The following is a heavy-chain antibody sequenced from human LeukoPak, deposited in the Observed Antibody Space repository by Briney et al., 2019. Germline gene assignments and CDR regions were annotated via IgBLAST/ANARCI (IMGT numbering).Heavy chain of an antibody. J-gene: IGHJ4*02. V-gene: IGHV5-51*01. D-gene: IGHD6-13*01. CDR3: ARFGYTSSLDY. CDR1: VYILTNNC. CDR2: AYRGYSDA. Sequence: GESLKISCKVSVYILTNNCITWVGHVPGQGMEWRGLAYRGYSDANHSPPFQGQITFSVDKSISTAYLQWSSLTASDTAIYSCARFGYTSSLDYWGQGTLVTVSS.